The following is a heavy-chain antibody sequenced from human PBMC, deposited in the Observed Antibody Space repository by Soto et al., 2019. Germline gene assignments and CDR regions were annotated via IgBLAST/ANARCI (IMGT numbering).Heavy chain of an antibody. CDR2: IYHSGST. CDR3: ARVVTPPPYYIDY. D-gene: IGHD3-22*01. J-gene: IGHJ4*02. CDR1: GGSISSSNW. V-gene: IGHV4-4*02. Sequence: QVQLQESGPGLVKPSGTLSLTCAVSGGSISSSNWWSWVRQPPGKGLEWIGEIYHSGSTNYNPSLKSRVTISIDKSKNQFARKLSSVTAADTAVYYCARVVTPPPYYIDYWGQGPLVSGSS.